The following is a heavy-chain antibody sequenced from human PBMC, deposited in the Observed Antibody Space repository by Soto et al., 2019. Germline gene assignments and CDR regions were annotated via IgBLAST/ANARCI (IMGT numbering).Heavy chain of an antibody. CDR3: AKDLNGDRYYGKDA. CDR1: GFTFSSYG. CDR2: ISYDGSNK. V-gene: IGHV3-30*18. J-gene: IGHJ6*02. D-gene: IGHD4-17*01. Sequence: QVQLVESGGCVVQPGRSLRLSCAASGFTFSSYGMHWVRQAPGKGLEWVAVISYDGSNKYYADSVKGRFTISRDNSKNTLNLQMNSLRAEDRAVYYCAKDLNGDRYYGKDAWGQGTTVTVSS.